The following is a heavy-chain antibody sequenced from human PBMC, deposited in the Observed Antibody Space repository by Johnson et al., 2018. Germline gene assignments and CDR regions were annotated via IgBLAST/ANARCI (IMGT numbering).Heavy chain of an antibody. Sequence: VQLVESGGGLVQPGGSLRLSCAASGFTFSNYAMRWVRQAPGKGLEWVSTISSSGRSTYYADSVKGRFTISRDNSKNTLYVQMNSLRAEDTAVYYCAKGGMYSSSSGLWFDPWGQGTLVTVSS. CDR2: ISSSGRST. D-gene: IGHD6-6*01. V-gene: IGHV3-23*04. J-gene: IGHJ5*02. CDR1: GFTFSNYA. CDR3: AKGGMYSSSSGLWFDP.